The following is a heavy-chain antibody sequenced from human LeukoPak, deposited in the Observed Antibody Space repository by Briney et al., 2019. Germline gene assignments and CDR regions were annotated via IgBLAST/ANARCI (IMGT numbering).Heavy chain of an antibody. J-gene: IGHJ4*02. D-gene: IGHD6-19*01. V-gene: IGHV3-30*18. CDR1: GFTFSSYG. CDR3: AKDSSSGWYGAFDY. Sequence: PGGSLRLSCAASGFTFSSYGMHWVRQAPGKGLEWVAVISYDGSNKYYADSVKGRFTISRDNSKNTLYLQMSSLRAEDTAVYYCAKDSSSGWYGAFDYWGQGTLVTVSS. CDR2: ISYDGSNK.